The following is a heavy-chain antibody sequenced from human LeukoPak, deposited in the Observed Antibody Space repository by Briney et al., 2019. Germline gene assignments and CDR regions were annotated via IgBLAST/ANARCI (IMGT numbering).Heavy chain of an antibody. D-gene: IGHD6-19*01. CDR2: IWSDGSND. V-gene: IGHV3-33*01. Sequence: GGSLRLSCTASGFNFGSDAMHWVRQAPGKGLEWVAFIWSDGSNDHYADSVKGRSTISRDNSKNTVCLQMNSLRVEDTAVYYCARDPSGSGWSLSDWGQGTPVTVSS. J-gene: IGHJ4*02. CDR3: ARDPSGSGWSLSD. CDR1: GFNFGSDA.